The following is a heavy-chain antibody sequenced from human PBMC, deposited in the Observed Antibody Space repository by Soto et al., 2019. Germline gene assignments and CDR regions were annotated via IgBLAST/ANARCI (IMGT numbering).Heavy chain of an antibody. J-gene: IGHJ4*02. CDR3: ARAGWERTRKGGYETYYFDY. Sequence: SETLSLTCTVSGGSVSSGSYYWIWIRQPPGKVLDWIGYIYYSGSTNYNPSLKSRVTISVDTSKNQFSLKLSSVTAADTAVYYCARAGWERTRKGGYETYYFDYWGQGTLVTVSS. V-gene: IGHV4-61*01. CDR1: GGSVSSGSYY. CDR2: IYYSGST. D-gene: IGHD5-12*01.